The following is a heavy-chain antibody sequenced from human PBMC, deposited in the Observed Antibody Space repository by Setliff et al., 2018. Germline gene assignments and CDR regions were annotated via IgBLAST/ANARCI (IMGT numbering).Heavy chain of an antibody. CDR1: GYTFTGYF. CDR2: IIPIFGTA. J-gene: IGHJ4*02. CDR3: ARGNGGYSPYS. D-gene: IGHD2-15*01. Sequence: ASVKVSCKASGYTFTGYFIHWLRQAPGQGLEWMGGIIPIFGTANYAQKFQGRVTITADESTSTAYMELSSLRSEDTAVYYCARGNGGYSPYSWGQGTLVTVSS. V-gene: IGHV1-69*13.